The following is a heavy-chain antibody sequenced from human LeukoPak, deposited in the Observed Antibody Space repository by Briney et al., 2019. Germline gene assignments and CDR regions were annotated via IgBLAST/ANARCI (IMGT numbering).Heavy chain of an antibody. CDR3: ARVRPEFDP. CDR2: ISYDGSNK. Sequence: GGSLRLSCAASGFTFSSYAMHWVRQAPGKGLERVAVISYDGSNKYYADSVKGRFTISRDNSKNTLYLQMNSLRAEDTAVYYCARVRPEFDPWGQGTLVTVSS. V-gene: IGHV3-30-3*01. CDR1: GFTFSSYA. J-gene: IGHJ5*02.